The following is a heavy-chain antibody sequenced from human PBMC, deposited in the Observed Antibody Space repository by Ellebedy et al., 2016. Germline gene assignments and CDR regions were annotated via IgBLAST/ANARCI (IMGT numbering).Heavy chain of an antibody. Sequence: GGSLRLXXAASGFTFSRYGMHWVRQAPGKGLEWVAVISYDGSNKYYADSVKGRFTISRDNSENTLYLQMNSLRAEDTAVYYCVKDRGSYYYGIDVWGQGTTVTVSS. CDR2: ISYDGSNK. J-gene: IGHJ6*02. D-gene: IGHD5-24*01. V-gene: IGHV3-30*18. CDR3: VKDRGSYYYGIDV. CDR1: GFTFSRYG.